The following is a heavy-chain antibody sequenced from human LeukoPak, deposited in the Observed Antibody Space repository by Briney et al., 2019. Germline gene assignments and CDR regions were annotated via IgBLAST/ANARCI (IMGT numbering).Heavy chain of an antibody. Sequence: GGSLRLSCAASGFTFDDYAMHWVRQAPGKGLEWVSGISWNSGSIGYADSVKGRFTISRDNAKNSLYLQMNSLRAEDTAVYYCAILAGEFDYWGQGTLVTVSS. D-gene: IGHD3-10*01. CDR2: ISWNSGSI. CDR3: AILAGEFDY. CDR1: GFTFDDYA. J-gene: IGHJ4*02. V-gene: IGHV3-9*01.